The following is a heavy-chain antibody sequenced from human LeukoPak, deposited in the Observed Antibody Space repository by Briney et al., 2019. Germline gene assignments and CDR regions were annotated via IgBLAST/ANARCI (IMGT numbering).Heavy chain of an antibody. D-gene: IGHD1-26*01. J-gene: IGHJ1*01. V-gene: IGHV3-43*02. CDR2: ISGDGGST. Sequence: PGGSLRLSCAASGFTYDDYAMHWVRQAPGKGLEWVSLISGDGGSTYYADSVKGRFTISRDNSKNSLYLQMNSLRTEDTALYYCAKGGATSEYFQHWGQGTLVTVSS. CDR1: GFTYDDYA. CDR3: AKGGATSEYFQH.